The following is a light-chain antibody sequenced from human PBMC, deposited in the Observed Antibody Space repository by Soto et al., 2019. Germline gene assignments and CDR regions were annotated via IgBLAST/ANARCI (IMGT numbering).Light chain of an antibody. Sequence: QSALTQPASVSGSPGQTITISCTGTSSDVGGYNSVSWYQQYPGKAPQLLIYDVSYRPSGISSRFSGSKSGNTASLTVSGLQADDEADYYSSSYAISNTRVFGGGTKLTVL. CDR2: DVS. CDR1: SSDVGGYNS. J-gene: IGLJ2*01. V-gene: IGLV2-14*03. CDR3: SSYAISNTRV.